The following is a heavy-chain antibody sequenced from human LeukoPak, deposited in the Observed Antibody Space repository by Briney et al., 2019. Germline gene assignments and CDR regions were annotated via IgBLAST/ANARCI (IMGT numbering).Heavy chain of an antibody. CDR1: GFTFSNAW. CDR3: TTTTRTVVTSRFDY. D-gene: IGHD4-23*01. J-gene: IGHJ4*02. V-gene: IGHV3-15*01. Sequence: GGSLRLSCAASGFTFSNAWMSWVRQAPGKGLEWVGRIKSKTDGGTTDYAAPVKGRFTISRDDSKNTLYLQMNSLKTEDTAVYYCTTTTRTVVTSRFDYWGQGTLVTVSS. CDR2: IKSKTDGGTT.